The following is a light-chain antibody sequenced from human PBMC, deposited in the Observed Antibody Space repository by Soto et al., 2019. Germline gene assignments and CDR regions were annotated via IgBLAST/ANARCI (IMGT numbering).Light chain of an antibody. CDR1: SSDVGGYNY. CDR2: DVS. Sequence: QSALTQPASVSGSPGQSITISCTGTSSDVGGYNYVSWYQQHPGKAPKLMIYDVSNRPSGVSNRFSGSKSGNKASLTISGLRAEDEADYYCSSYTSSSTPVVFGGGTKLTVL. V-gene: IGLV2-14*01. CDR3: SSYTSSSTPVV. J-gene: IGLJ2*01.